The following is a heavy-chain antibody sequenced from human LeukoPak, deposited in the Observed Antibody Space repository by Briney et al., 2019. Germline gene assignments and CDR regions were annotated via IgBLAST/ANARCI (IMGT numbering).Heavy chain of an antibody. CDR2: IYYSGST. Sequence: PSETLSLTCTVPGGSISSYYWSWIRQPPGKGLEWIGYIYYSGSTNYNPSLKSRVTISVDTSKNQFSLKLSSVTAADTAVYYCARHRRSWPPRDASDIWGQGTMVTVSS. CDR1: GGSISSYY. D-gene: IGHD6-13*01. J-gene: IGHJ3*02. V-gene: IGHV4-59*08. CDR3: ARHRRSWPPRDASDI.